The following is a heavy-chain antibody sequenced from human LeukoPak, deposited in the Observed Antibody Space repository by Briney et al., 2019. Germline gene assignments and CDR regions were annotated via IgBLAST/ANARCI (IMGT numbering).Heavy chain of an antibody. CDR2: INHSGST. V-gene: IGHV4-34*01. CDR3: ARTRQRAAPRYGSGSYSPRWFDP. J-gene: IGHJ5*02. D-gene: IGHD3-10*01. CDR1: GGSFSGYY. Sequence: SETLSLTCAVYGGSFSGYYWSWIRQPPGKGLEWIGEINHSGSTNYNPSLKSRVTISVDTSKNQFSLKLSSVTAADTAVYYCARTRQRAAPRYGSGSYSPRWFDPWGQGTLVTVSS.